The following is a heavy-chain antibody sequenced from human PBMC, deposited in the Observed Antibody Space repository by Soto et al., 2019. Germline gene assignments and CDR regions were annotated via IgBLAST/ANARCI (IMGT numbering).Heavy chain of an antibody. CDR3: AKDGGQGGWFDP. J-gene: IGHJ5*02. D-gene: IGHD3-16*01. CDR1: GFTFSSYG. V-gene: IGHV3-30*18. CDR2: ISYDGSNK. Sequence: QVQLVESGGGVVQPGRSLRLSCAASGFTFSSYGMHWVRQAPGKGLEWVAVISYDGSNKYYADSVKGRFTISRDNSKNTLYPQMNSLRAEDTAVYYCAKDGGQGGWFDPWAQGTLVTVSS.